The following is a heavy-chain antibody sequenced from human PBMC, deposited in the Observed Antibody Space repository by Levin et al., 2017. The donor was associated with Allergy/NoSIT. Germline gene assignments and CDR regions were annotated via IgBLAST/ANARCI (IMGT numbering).Heavy chain of an antibody. D-gene: IGHD5-12*01. CDR3: ARDVGSGYYLDY. CDR2: MSPGSSRTV. CDR1: GFTFSIYS. V-gene: IGHV3-48*02. Sequence: GGSLRLSCAASGFTFSIYSMNWVRQAPGKGLEWISYMSPGSSRTVYYADSVKDRFTISRDNAKNSLFLQMNSLRDEDTAVYYCARDVGSGYYLDYWGQGTLVTVSS. J-gene: IGHJ4*02.